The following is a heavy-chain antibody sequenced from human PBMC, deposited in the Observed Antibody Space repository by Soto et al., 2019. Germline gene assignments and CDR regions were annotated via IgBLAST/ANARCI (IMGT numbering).Heavy chain of an antibody. Sequence: PSETLSLTCAVSGYSISSSNWWGWIRQPPGKGLEWIGYIYYSGTTYYNPSLKSRVTMSVDTSKNQFSLKLTSVTAVDTAVYYCARLRAAGLSQIIAAAGSRYYYYYGMDVWGQGTTVT. CDR1: GYSISSSNW. CDR3: ARLRAAGLSQIIAAAGSRYYYYYGMDV. V-gene: IGHV4-28*01. CDR2: IYYSGTT. J-gene: IGHJ6*02. D-gene: IGHD6-13*01.